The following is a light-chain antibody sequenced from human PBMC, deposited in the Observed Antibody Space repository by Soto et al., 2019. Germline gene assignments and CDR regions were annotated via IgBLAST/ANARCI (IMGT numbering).Light chain of an antibody. CDR3: QRYNSSPIT. CDR2: AAS. J-gene: IGKJ3*01. Sequence: DIQMTQSPSSLSASVGDRVTITCRAGQGISNYLAWYQQRPGRAPKLLIYAASTLQSGVPSRFSGSGSGTDFTITISTMHPEYQAIYFGQRYNSSPITFGPGTKVVIK. V-gene: IGKV1-27*01. CDR1: QGISNY.